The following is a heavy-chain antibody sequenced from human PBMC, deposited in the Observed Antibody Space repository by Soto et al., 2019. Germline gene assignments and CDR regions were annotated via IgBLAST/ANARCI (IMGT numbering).Heavy chain of an antibody. CDR2: ISFDGTDR. J-gene: IGHJ6*02. Sequence: QVQLVESGGGVVQPGRSLRLSCAGTGFTFSNYGFHWVRQAPGKGLEWVGVISFDGTDRYYVDSVKGRFTISRDNSKNTVYLPINSLRCEDTAVYYCAKNGGEFRTYKGMDVLGQGTTVPVSS. CDR1: GFTFSNYG. D-gene: IGHD3-16*01. V-gene: IGHV3-30*18. CDR3: AKNGGEFRTYKGMDV.